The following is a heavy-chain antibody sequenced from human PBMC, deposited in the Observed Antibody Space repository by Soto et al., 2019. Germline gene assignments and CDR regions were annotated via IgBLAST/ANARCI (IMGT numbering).Heavy chain of an antibody. D-gene: IGHD6-6*01. CDR2: IGTSGDT. CDR1: RFTFSRYD. J-gene: IGHJ5*02. CDR3: ARGALGFDP. V-gene: IGHV3-13*04. Sequence: EVQVVESGGGLVQPGGSQRLSCAASRFTFSRYDMHWVRQATGRGLEWVSGIGTSGDTYYAGSVKGRFTISRENAKNSVYLQMNSLRAGDTAVYYCARGALGFDPWGQGTLVAVSS.